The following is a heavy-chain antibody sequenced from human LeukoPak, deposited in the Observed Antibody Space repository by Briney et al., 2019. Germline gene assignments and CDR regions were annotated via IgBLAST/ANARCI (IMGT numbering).Heavy chain of an antibody. CDR2: IIPILGIA. J-gene: IGHJ6*02. CDR3: GGAGGGRWLGDYYYGMDV. V-gene: IGHV1-69*04. D-gene: IGHD6-19*01. Sequence: SVKVSCKASGGTFSSYAISWVRQAPGQGLEWMGRIIPILGIANYAQKFQGRVTITADKSTSTAYMELSSLRSEDTAVYYCGGAGGGRWLGDYYYGMDVWGQGTTVTVSS. CDR1: GGTFSSYA.